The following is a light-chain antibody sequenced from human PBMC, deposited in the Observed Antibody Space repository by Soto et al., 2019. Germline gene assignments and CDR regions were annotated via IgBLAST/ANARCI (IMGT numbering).Light chain of an antibody. Sequence: DIQMTQSPSSLSASEGDRVTITCRAGQSVSSYLNWYQHKPAKAPTILIYAAASMKSGGPSKISGGGSGTDVTLTISSMQAEDFATYYCQQSYSTPTWTFGQGTKVDIK. V-gene: IGKV1-39*01. CDR2: AAA. J-gene: IGKJ1*01. CDR1: QSVSSY. CDR3: QQSYSTPTWT.